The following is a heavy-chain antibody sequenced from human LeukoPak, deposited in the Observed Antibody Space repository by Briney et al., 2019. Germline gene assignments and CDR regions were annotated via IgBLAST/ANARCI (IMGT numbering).Heavy chain of an antibody. CDR3: ARDWEYSSSTELNWFDP. J-gene: IGHJ5*02. Sequence: ASVKVSCKASGYTFTSYAMNWVRQAPGQGLEWMGIINPSGGSTSYAQKFQGRVTMTRDTSTSTVYMELSSLRSEDTAVYYCARDWEYSSSTELNWFDPWGQGTLVTVSS. D-gene: IGHD6-6*01. V-gene: IGHV1-46*01. CDR2: INPSGGST. CDR1: GYTFTSYA.